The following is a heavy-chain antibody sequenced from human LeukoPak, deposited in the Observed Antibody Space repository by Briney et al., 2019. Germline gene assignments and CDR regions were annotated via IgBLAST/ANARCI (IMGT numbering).Heavy chain of an antibody. V-gene: IGHV4-4*07. J-gene: IGHJ5*02. CDR2: IYTSGST. D-gene: IGHD2-15*01. CDR3: ARASLAGPAPNWFVP. Sequence: SETLSLTCTVSGGSISSYYWSWIRQPAGKGLEWIGRIYTSGSTNYNPSLKSRVTMSVDTSKNQFSLKLSSVTAADTAVYYCARASLAGPAPNWFVPWGQGTLVTVSS. CDR1: GGSISSYY.